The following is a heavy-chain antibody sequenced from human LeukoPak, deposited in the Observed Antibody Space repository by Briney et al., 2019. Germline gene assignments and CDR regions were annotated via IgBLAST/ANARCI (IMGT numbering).Heavy chain of an antibody. V-gene: IGHV3-23*01. D-gene: IGHD6-19*01. CDR3: AKDLSYTSGASDH. Sequence: GGSLRLSCAASGFTFSAFAMTWVRQAPGKGLEWVSTITDDGYNTYSADSVKGRITFSRDNSKNTLSLQLRSLRAEDTAVYYCAKDLSYTSGASDHWGQETLVTVSS. CDR2: ITDDGYNT. CDR1: GFTFSAFA. J-gene: IGHJ4*02.